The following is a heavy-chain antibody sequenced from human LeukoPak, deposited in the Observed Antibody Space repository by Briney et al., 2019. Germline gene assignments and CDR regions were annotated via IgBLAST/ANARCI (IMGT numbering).Heavy chain of an antibody. J-gene: IGHJ4*02. V-gene: IGHV1-69*01. CDR1: GGTLSSYA. Sequence: ASVKVSCKTSGGTLSSYAISWVRQAPGQGLEWMGGIIPIFGTANYAQKFQGRVTITADESTSTAYMELSSLRSEDTAVYYCARSVLRYFDLDYWGQGTLVTVSS. D-gene: IGHD3-9*01. CDR3: ARSVLRYFDLDY. CDR2: IIPIFGTA.